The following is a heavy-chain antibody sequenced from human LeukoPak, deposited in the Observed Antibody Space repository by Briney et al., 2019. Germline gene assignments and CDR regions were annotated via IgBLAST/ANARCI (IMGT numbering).Heavy chain of an antibody. CDR2: IKQDGTEK. CDR1: GFTFSSYW. CDR3: AKARCGGDCYFDF. V-gene: IGHV3-7*03. J-gene: IGHJ4*02. Sequence: GGSLRLSCAASGFTFSSYWMSWVRQAPGKGLEWVASIKQDGTEKFYVDSVKGRFTISKDNAKNSLYLQMNSLRAEDTALYYCAKARCGGDCYFDFWGQGTLVTVSS. D-gene: IGHD2-21*02.